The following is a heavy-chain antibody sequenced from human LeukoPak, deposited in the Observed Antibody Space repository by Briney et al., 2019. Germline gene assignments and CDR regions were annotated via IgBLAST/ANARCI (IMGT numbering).Heavy chain of an antibody. D-gene: IGHD3-16*01. Sequence: GGSLRLSCAASGFTFSSYAMSWVRQAPGKGLEWVSAISGSGGSTYYADSVKGRFHISRDNSKNTLYLQMNSLRAEDTAVYYCAKDYAPTPYLDPWGQGTLVTVPS. J-gene: IGHJ5*02. CDR2: ISGSGGST. CDR3: AKDYAPTPYLDP. CDR1: GFTFSSYA. V-gene: IGHV3-23*01.